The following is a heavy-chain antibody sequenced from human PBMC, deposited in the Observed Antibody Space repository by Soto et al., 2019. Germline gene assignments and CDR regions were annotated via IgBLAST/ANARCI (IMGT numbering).Heavy chain of an antibody. Sequence: WWSLRLSCSASGFTVSSNYMSWCRQAPGKGLEWVSVIYSVGSTDYADSVKGRFTISRDNSKNTLYLQMNSLRAEDTAVYYCARARDGYNFLYEPTWGQGTLVTVSS. CDR2: IYSVGST. CDR1: GFTVSSNY. D-gene: IGHD5-12*01. CDR3: ARARDGYNFLYEPT. J-gene: IGHJ4*02. V-gene: IGHV3-53*01.